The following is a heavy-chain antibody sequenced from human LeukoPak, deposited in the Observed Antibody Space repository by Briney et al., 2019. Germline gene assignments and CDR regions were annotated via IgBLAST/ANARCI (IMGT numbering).Heavy chain of an antibody. CDR3: ARIESGWYPLGAEAFDI. D-gene: IGHD6-19*01. V-gene: IGHV4-4*02. CDR1: GGSISSNNW. Sequence: SETLSLTCAVSGGSISSNNWWGWVRQPPGKGLEWIGEIYHSGSPNYNPSLKSRVTISVDKSRNHFSLNLSSVTAADTAVYYCARIESGWYPLGAEAFDIWGQGTMVTVSS. CDR2: IYHSGSP. J-gene: IGHJ3*02.